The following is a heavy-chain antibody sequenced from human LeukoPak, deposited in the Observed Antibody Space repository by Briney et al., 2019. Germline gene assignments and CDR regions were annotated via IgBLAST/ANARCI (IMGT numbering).Heavy chain of an antibody. Sequence: GGSLRLSCAASGFTFSSYAMHWVRQAPGKGLEWVAVISYDGSNKYYADSVKGRFTISRDNSKNTLYLQMNSLRVEDTAVYYCARDGDFWSGSSYFDYWGQGTLVTVSS. V-gene: IGHV3-30-3*01. D-gene: IGHD3-3*01. CDR3: ARDGDFWSGSSYFDY. CDR1: GFTFSSYA. J-gene: IGHJ4*02. CDR2: ISYDGSNK.